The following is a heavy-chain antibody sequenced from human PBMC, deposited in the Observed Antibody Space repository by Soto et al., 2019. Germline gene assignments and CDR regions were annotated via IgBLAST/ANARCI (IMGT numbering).Heavy chain of an antibody. V-gene: IGHV4-34*08. Sequence: SSETLSLTCAVYGGTVNGYYWNWIRPPPGKGLEWIGEINHTGGTHYNPSLKSRVTMSVDTSKNQFSLGLSSVTAADTAIYYCATRITVFGLLIPPFDPWGQGTQVTVSS. D-gene: IGHD3-3*01. CDR1: GGTVNGYY. J-gene: IGHJ5*02. CDR2: INHTGGT. CDR3: ATRITVFGLLIPPFDP.